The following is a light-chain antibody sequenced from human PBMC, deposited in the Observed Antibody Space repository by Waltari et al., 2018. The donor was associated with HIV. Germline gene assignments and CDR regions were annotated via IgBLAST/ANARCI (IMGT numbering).Light chain of an antibody. J-gene: IGLJ2*01. V-gene: IGLV2-23*02. Sequence: QSALTPPAFVSGSPGQSITISCTGTSSDVGSYNLVSWYQQHPGKAPKLMIYEVSKRPSGVSNRFSGSKSGNTASLTISGLQAEDEADYYCCSYAGSSTYVVFGGGTKLTVL. CDR3: CSYAGSSTYVV. CDR1: SSDVGSYNL. CDR2: EVS.